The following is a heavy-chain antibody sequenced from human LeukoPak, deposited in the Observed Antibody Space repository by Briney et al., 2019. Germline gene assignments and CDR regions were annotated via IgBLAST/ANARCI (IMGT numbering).Heavy chain of an antibody. CDR3: AREGLDY. V-gene: IGHV3-7*01. Sequence: GGSLRLSCAASGFTFSNAWMSWVRQAPGKGLEWVANIKQDGSGKYYVDSVKGRFTISRDNAKNSLYLQMNSLRAEDTAVYYCAREGLDYWGQGTLVTVSS. J-gene: IGHJ4*02. CDR2: IKQDGSGK. CDR1: GFTFSNAW.